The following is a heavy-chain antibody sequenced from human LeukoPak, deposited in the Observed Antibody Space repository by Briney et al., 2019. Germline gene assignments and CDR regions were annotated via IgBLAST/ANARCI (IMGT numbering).Heavy chain of an antibody. CDR2: MNPNSGNT. V-gene: IGHV1-8*03. D-gene: IGHD2-15*01. Sequence: ASVEVSCKASGYTFTSYDINWVRQATGQGLEWMGWMNPNSGNTGYAQKFQGRVTITRNTSISTAYMELSSLRSEDTAVYYCARGYCSGGSCYSVYYYYYYMDVWGKGTTVTISS. J-gene: IGHJ6*03. CDR3: ARGYCSGGSCYSVYYYYYYMDV. CDR1: GYTFTSYD.